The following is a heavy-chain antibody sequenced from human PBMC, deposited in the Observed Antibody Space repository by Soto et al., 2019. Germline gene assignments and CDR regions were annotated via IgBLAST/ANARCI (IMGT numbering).Heavy chain of an antibody. Sequence: EVQLLESGGGLVQPGGSLRLSCAASGFTFSSYAMRWVRQAPGKGLEWVSAISGSGGSTYYADSVKGRFTISRDNSKNTLYLQMNSLRAADTAVYYCANHRDIVATIREYYFDYWGQGTLVTVSS. CDR1: GFTFSSYA. D-gene: IGHD5-12*01. CDR3: ANHRDIVATIREYYFDY. J-gene: IGHJ4*02. V-gene: IGHV3-23*01. CDR2: ISGSGGST.